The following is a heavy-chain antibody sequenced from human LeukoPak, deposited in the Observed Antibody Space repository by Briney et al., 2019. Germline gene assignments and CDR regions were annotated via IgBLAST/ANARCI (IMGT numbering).Heavy chain of an antibody. D-gene: IGHD1-14*01. V-gene: IGHV4-59*01. CDR1: GGSISSYY. CDR2: IYYSGST. Sequence: PSETLSLTCTVSGGSISSYYWSWIRQPPGKGLEWIGYIYYSGSTNYNPSLKSRVTISVDTSKNQFSLKLSSVTAADTAVYYCARAPKPRYYFDYWGQGTLVTVSS. J-gene: IGHJ4*02. CDR3: ARAPKPRYYFDY.